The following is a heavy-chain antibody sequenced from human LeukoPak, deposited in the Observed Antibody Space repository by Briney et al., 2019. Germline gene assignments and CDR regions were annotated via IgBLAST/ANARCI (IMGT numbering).Heavy chain of an antibody. CDR2: IRYDGSNK. V-gene: IGHV3-30*02. D-gene: IGHD3-22*01. CDR3: ARYDSSGYYFDY. CDR1: GFTFSNYG. Sequence: PGGSLRLSCAASGFTFSNYGMHWVRQAPGKGLEWVAFIRYDGSNKYYADSVKGRFTISRDNSKNTLYLQMNSLRAEDTAVYYCARYDSSGYYFDYWGQGNLVTVSS. J-gene: IGHJ4*02.